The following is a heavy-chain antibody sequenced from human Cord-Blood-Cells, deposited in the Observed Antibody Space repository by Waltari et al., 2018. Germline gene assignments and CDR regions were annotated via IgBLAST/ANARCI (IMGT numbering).Heavy chain of an antibody. Sequence: QLQLQESGPGLVKPSETLSLTCTVSGGSISSSSYYWGWIRQPPGKGLEWIGSIYYSGSNYYNPSLKSRVTISVDTSKNQFSLKLSSVTAADTAVYYCARQRPRREFDYWGQGTLVTVSS. CDR1: GGSISSSSYY. CDR2: IYYSGSN. D-gene: IGHD6-6*01. V-gene: IGHV4-39*01. J-gene: IGHJ4*02. CDR3: ARQRPRREFDY.